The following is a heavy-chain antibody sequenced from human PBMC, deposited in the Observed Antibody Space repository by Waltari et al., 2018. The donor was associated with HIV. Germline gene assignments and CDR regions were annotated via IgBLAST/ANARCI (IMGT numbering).Heavy chain of an antibody. Sequence: EVQLVESGGGLVKPGGSLRLSCAASGFTFSSYSMNWVRQAPGKGLGWVSSIRASGSYIYQADSVKGRFTSSRDNAKNSLFLQMNSLTVEDTAVYYCARALAVAGTDWYFDLWGRGTLVTVSS. D-gene: IGHD6-19*01. V-gene: IGHV3-21*01. CDR2: IRASGSYI. CDR1: GFTFSSYS. J-gene: IGHJ2*01. CDR3: ARALAVAGTDWYFDL.